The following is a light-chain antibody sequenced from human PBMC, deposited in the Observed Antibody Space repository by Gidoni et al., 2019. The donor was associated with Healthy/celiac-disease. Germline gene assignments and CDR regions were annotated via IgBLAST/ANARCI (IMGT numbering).Light chain of an antibody. CDR2: DAS. CDR3: QQRSNWPLLFT. Sequence: EFVLTQSPATLSFAPGERAPLSCRASQSVSSYLAWYQQKPGQAPRLLIYDASNRATGIPARFSGSGSGTDFTLTISSLEPEDFAVYYCQQRSNWPLLFTFGPGTKVDIK. CDR1: QSVSSY. V-gene: IGKV3-11*01. J-gene: IGKJ3*01.